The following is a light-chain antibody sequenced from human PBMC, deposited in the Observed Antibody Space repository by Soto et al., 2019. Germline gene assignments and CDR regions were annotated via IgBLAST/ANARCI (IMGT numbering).Light chain of an antibody. CDR2: ENE. J-gene: IGLJ3*02. Sequence: QSVLTQPPSVSAAPGQKVTISCSGRSSNIGINFVSWYQKLPGTAPKLLIYENERRPSGIPDRFSGSKSGTWATLAITGLQTGDEADYYCATWDATLSAAVFGGGTKLTVL. CDR1: SSNIGINF. V-gene: IGLV1-51*02. CDR3: ATWDATLSAAV.